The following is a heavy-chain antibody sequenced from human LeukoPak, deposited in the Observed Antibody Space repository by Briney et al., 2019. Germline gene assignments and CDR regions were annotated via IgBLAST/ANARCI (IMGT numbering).Heavy chain of an antibody. J-gene: IGHJ4*01. CDR3: EKRGSEYSGGGGFDY. D-gene: IGHD6-25*01. CDR2: IRYDGSNK. V-gene: IGHV3-30*02. CDR1: GFTFSSYG. Sequence: GGSLRLSCAASGFTFSSYGMHWVRQAPGKGLEWVAFIRYDGSNKYYADSVKGRFTISRDNSKNTLYLQMNSLRAEDTAVYYCEKRGSEYSGGGGFDYGAQEP.